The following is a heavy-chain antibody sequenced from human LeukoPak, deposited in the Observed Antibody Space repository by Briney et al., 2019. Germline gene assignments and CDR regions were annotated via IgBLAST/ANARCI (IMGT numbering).Heavy chain of an antibody. J-gene: IGHJ5*02. V-gene: IGHV4-30-4*08. CDR2: IYYSGST. D-gene: IGHD3-10*02. Sequence: SQTLSLTCTVSGGSISSGDYYWSWIRQPPGKGLVWIGYIYYSGSTYYNPSLKSRVTISVDTSKNQFSLKLSSVTAADTAVYYCARGKGYYGRGWFDPWGQGTLVTVSS. CDR1: GGSISSGDYY. CDR3: ARGKGYYGRGWFDP.